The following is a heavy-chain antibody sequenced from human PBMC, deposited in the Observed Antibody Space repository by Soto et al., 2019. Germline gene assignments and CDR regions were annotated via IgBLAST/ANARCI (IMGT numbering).Heavy chain of an antibody. Sequence: EVQLEESGGGLVQPGGSLRLSCAASGFTLSMYWMHWVRQVPGKGLLWVSRVSGDGSDKNYADSVKGRFTISRDNAKNTRYLEMNSLGAEDSAVYYCGRALGYASGAAYWGRGTLVTVSS. CDR1: GFTLSMYW. CDR2: VSGDGSDK. D-gene: IGHD6-19*01. V-gene: IGHV3-74*01. CDR3: GRALGYASGAAY. J-gene: IGHJ4*02.